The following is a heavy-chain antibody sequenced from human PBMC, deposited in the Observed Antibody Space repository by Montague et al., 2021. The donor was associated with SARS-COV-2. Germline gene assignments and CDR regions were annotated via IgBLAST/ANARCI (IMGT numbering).Heavy chain of an antibody. CDR3: ARSGYSSSWYGFRSWFDP. Sequence: SETLSLTCAVYGGSFSVYYWSWLRQSPRSGLEWIAEISQSGTAHYNPSLESRVSISIDTSRNQFTLKLSSVTAADTAMYYCARSGYSSSWYGFRSWFDPWGQGTLVTVSS. CDR2: ISQSGTA. V-gene: IGHV4-34*01. J-gene: IGHJ5*02. D-gene: IGHD6-13*01. CDR1: GGSFSVYY.